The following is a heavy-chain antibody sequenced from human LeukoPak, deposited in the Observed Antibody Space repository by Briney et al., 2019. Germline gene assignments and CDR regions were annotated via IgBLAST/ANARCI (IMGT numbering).Heavy chain of an antibody. CDR3: ARENGFPGYCSGGSCYPDTYYFDY. CDR2: INPSGGST. CDR1: GYTFTSYY. D-gene: IGHD2-15*01. V-gene: IGHV1-46*01. J-gene: IGHJ4*02. Sequence: ASVKVSCKASGYTFTSYYMHWVRQAPGQGLEWMGIINPSGGSTSYAQKFQGRVTMTTDTSTSTAYMELRSLRSDDTAVYYCARENGFPGYCSGGSCYPDTYYFDYWGQGTLVTVSS.